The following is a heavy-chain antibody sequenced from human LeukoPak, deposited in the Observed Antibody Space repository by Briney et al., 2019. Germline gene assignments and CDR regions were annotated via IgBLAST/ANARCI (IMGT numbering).Heavy chain of an antibody. D-gene: IGHD1-26*01. CDR1: GYAFTDYY. V-gene: IGHV1-2*02. J-gene: IGHJ4*02. Sequence: GASVKVSCKTSGYAFTDYYIHWLRHAPGQGLEWRGWINPNSGGTNYAQKFQGRVTMTGDTSISTAYMELSGLRSDNTADYYGAGGIGRYSSSFFDYWGQGTLVTVSS. CDR3: AGGIGRYSSSFFDY. CDR2: INPNSGGT.